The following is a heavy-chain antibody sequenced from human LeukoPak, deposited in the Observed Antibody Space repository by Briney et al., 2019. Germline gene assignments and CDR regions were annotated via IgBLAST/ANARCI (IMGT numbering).Heavy chain of an antibody. CDR3: TRDRSGYYYNWFDP. CDR1: GFTFGDYT. Sequence: PGGSLRLSCTASGFTFGDYTMNWVRQAPGKGLEWVGFIRSKAYGGTTEYAASVKGRFTISRGDSKTIAYLQMNSLKTEDTALYYCTRDRSGYYYNWFDPWGQGTLVTVSS. D-gene: IGHD3-22*01. J-gene: IGHJ5*02. V-gene: IGHV3-49*04. CDR2: IRSKAYGGTT.